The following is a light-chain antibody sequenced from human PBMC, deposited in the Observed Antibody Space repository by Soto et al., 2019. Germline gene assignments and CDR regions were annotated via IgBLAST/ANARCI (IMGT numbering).Light chain of an antibody. CDR1: QSISTW. V-gene: IGKV1-5*03. Sequence: DIQLTQSPSTLSASIGDRVTITCRASQSISTWLAWYQQKPGTAPKLLIYKASTIEGGVPSRFSGSRSGTEFTLTVSSLQPDDFATYYCQQYNDSFPYTFGQGTKLEIK. CDR3: QQYNDSFPYT. J-gene: IGKJ2*01. CDR2: KAS.